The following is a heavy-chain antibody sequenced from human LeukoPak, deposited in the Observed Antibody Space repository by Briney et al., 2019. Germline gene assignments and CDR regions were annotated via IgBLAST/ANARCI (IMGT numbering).Heavy chain of an antibody. Sequence: SETLSLTCAVSGGPNSSSSYYWGWIRQPPGKGLEWIGSIYYSGSTYYNPSLKSRVTISVDTSKNQFSLKLSSVTAADTAVYYCASPGVVVVGVCGLWGQGPLLTVSS. J-gene: IGHJ1*01. V-gene: IGHV4-39*01. CDR1: GGPNSSSSYY. CDR3: ASPGVVVVGVCGL. D-gene: IGHD2-15*01. CDR2: IYYSGST.